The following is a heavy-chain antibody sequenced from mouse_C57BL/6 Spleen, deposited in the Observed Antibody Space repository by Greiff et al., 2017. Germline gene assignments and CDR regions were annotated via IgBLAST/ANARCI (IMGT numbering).Heavy chain of an antibody. V-gene: IGHV1-4*01. CDR1: GYTFPSST. J-gene: IGHJ2*01. CDR3: ARWDWDVYS. Sequence: QVQLQQSGAELARPGASVKMSCKASGYTFPSSTMHWVKQRPGQGLEWIGYINPSSGYTKYNQKFKDKATLTADKSSSTAYMQLSSLTSEDSAVYYCARWDWDVYSWGQGTTLTVSS. D-gene: IGHD4-1*01. CDR2: INPSSGYT.